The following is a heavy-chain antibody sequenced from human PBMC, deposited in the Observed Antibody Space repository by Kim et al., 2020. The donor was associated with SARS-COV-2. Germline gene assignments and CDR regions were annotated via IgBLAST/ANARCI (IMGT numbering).Heavy chain of an antibody. D-gene: IGHD2-21*01. V-gene: IGHV3-23*01. Sequence: GGSLRLSCVASGFAINNYAMGWVRQAPGKGLEWVAVSGTLTEYADSVKGRLTISRDNSRNTGYLQMNSLRVDDTAIYFCAKATGDNNYFDSWGQGTLVTVYS. J-gene: IGHJ4*02. CDR3: AKATGDNNYFDS. CDR2: VSGTLT. CDR1: GFAINNYA.